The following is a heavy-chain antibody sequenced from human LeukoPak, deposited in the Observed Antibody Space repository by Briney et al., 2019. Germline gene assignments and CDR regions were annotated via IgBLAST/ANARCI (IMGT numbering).Heavy chain of an antibody. CDR2: FDPEDGET. V-gene: IGHV1-24*01. CDR1: GYTLTELS. Sequence: ASVKVSCKVSGYTLTELSMHWVRQAPGKGLEWMGGFDPEDGETIYAQKFQGRVTMTEDTSTDTAYMELSSLRSEDTAVYYCATETRAVDRSTPDYWGQGTLVTVSS. J-gene: IGHJ4*02. D-gene: IGHD6-19*01. CDR3: ATETRAVDRSTPDY.